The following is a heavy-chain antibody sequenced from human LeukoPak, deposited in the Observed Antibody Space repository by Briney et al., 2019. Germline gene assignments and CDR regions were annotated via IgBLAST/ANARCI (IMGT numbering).Heavy chain of an antibody. CDR1: GYTFTSYG. V-gene: IGHV1-18*01. Sequence: ASVKVSCKASGYTFTSYGISWVRQAPGQGLEWMGWISAYNGNTNYAQKLQGRVTMTTDTSTSTAYMDLRSLRSDDTAVYYCAKTSKYYYDSSGYYDYWGQGTLVTVSS. D-gene: IGHD3-22*01. CDR2: ISAYNGNT. CDR3: AKTSKYYYDSSGYYDY. J-gene: IGHJ4*02.